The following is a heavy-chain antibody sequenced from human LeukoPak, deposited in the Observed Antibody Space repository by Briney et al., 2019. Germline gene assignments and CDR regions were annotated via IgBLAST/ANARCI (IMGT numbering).Heavy chain of an antibody. CDR3: ARSTASEGPTHNWFDP. D-gene: IGHD2-2*01. CDR2: IYYSGTT. Sequence: SETLSLTCTVSDGSISSSYKYWGWVRQPPGRGLEWIGSIYYSGTTYYNPSLKSRVTISVDTSKNQFSLRLTSVTAADTAVYYCARSTASEGPTHNWFDPWGQGTLVIVSS. CDR1: DGSISSSYKY. J-gene: IGHJ5*02. V-gene: IGHV4-39*01.